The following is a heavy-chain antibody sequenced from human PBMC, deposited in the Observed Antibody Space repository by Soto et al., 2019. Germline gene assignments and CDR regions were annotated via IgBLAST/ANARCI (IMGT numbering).Heavy chain of an antibody. V-gene: IGHV1-3*01. CDR1: GYTYTEYP. CDR3: TSSSERGF. CDR2: INVANGNA. J-gene: IGHJ4*01. Sequence: QVQLVQSGAEVRKPGASVKVSCKTSGYTYTEYPIHWVRQAPGQGLEWMGWINVANGNAKYSQKFQGRVSMTRDTSASTVYMELSSLGSEDTAVYYCTSSSERGFWGHVTLVTVSS.